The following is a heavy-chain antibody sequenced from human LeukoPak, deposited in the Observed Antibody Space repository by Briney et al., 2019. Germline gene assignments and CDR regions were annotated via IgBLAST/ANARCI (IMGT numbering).Heavy chain of an antibody. V-gene: IGHV3-48*03. CDR3: ARDTYMVTWFDY. CDR2: ISSSGSTI. D-gene: IGHD5-18*01. J-gene: IGHJ4*02. CDR1: GFTFSSYE. Sequence: PWGSLRLSCAASGFTFSSYEMNWVRQAPGKGLEWVPYISSSGSTIYYADSVKGRFTISRDNAKNSLYLQMNSLRAEDTAVYYCARDTYMVTWFDYWGQGTLVTVSS.